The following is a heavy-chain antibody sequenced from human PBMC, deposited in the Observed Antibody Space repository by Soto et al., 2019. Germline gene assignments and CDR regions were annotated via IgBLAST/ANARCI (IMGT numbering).Heavy chain of an antibody. CDR2: INPSGGST. V-gene: IGHV1-46*03. J-gene: IGHJ4*02. CDR1: GYTFTSYY. CDR3: IRDVLNSWYYYGTGSEAYCDY. Sequence: QVQLVQSGAEVKKPGASVKVSCKASGYTFTSYYMHWVRQAPGQGLEWMGIINPSGGSTTYAQKLQGRVPMTRDTSTSTVYMELSSLRSEDTAVYHCIRDVLNSWYYYGTGSEAYCDYWGQGTLVTVSS. D-gene: IGHD3-10*01.